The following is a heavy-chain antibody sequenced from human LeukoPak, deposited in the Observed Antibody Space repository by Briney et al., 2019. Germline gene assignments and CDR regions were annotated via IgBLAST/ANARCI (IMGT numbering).Heavy chain of an antibody. D-gene: IGHD6-13*01. Sequence: SETLSLTCTVSGGSISGYYWSWIRQPPGKGLEWIGYIYYSVITYYNPSLKSRVTISVDTSKNQFSLKLSSVTAADTAVYYCARERAAAGIVRWFDPWGQGTLVTVSS. CDR3: ARERAAAGIVRWFDP. J-gene: IGHJ5*02. V-gene: IGHV4-59*01. CDR1: GGSISGYY. CDR2: IYYSVIT.